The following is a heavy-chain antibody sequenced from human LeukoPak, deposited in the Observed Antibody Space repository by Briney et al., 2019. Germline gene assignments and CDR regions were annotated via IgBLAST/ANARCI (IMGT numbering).Heavy chain of an antibody. D-gene: IGHD5-18*01. CDR1: GFTFSDYG. CDR3: ARGGYSYALYYFDY. Sequence: PGRSLRLSCAASGFTFSDYGMHWVRQAPGKGLEWVAVIWYDGTNKYYADSVKGRFTISRDNYKNTLYLQMNSLRAEDTAVYSCARGGYSYALYYFDYWGQGTLVTVSS. V-gene: IGHV3-33*01. J-gene: IGHJ4*02. CDR2: IWYDGTNK.